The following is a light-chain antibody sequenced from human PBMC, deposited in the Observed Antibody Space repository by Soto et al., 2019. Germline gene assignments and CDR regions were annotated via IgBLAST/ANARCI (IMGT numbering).Light chain of an antibody. CDR1: QSVGSN. CDR2: GAS. J-gene: IGKJ3*01. Sequence: EIVMTQSPATLSVSPGERATPSCRASQSVGSNLAWYQQKPGQAPRLLIYGASTRATGIPARFSGSGSGTEFTLTISSLQSEDFAVYYCQQYNNWPPFTFGPGTKVDIK. V-gene: IGKV3-15*01. CDR3: QQYNNWPPFT.